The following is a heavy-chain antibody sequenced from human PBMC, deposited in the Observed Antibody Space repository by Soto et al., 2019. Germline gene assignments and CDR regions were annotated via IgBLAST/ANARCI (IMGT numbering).Heavy chain of an antibody. Sequence: EPLSLTCAVTGDSISSGSYYWGWIRQPPGKGLEWIGSIYYSWITYNNPSLRSRVSMSIDTSKDQFSLKLKSVTAADTALYFCERQWTSVVTQAYFDVWGPGSPVTVSS. V-gene: IGHV4-39*01. CDR2: IYYSWIT. D-gene: IGHD2-21*02. J-gene: IGHJ4*02. CDR1: GDSISSGSYY. CDR3: ERQWTSVVTQAYFDV.